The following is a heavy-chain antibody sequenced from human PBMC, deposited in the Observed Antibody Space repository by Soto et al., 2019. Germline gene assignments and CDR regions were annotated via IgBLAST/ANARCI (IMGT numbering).Heavy chain of an antibody. CDR1: GDSVSSNSAA. CDR2: TYYRSKWYN. V-gene: IGHV6-1*01. Sequence: PSQTLSLTCAISGDSVSSNSAACNWIRQSPSRGLEWLGRTYYRSKWYNDYAVSVKSRITINPDTSKNQFSLQLNSVTPEDTAVYYCATQSEDAFDIWGQGTMVTVSS. D-gene: IGHD4-4*01. J-gene: IGHJ3*02. CDR3: ATQSEDAFDI.